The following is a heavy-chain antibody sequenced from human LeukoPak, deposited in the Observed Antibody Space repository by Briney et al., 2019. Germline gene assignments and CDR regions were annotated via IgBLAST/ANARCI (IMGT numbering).Heavy chain of an antibody. CDR1: GYTFTSYA. J-gene: IGHJ6*03. CDR3: ARDHPGGYSSSWKNYYYYMDV. D-gene: IGHD6-6*01. V-gene: IGHV7-4-1*02. CDR2: INTNTGNP. Sequence: ASVKVSCKASGYTFTSYAMNWVRQAPGQGLEWMGWINTNTGNPTYAQGFTGRFVFSLDTSVSTAYLQISSLKAEDTAVYYCARDHPGGYSSSWKNYYYYMDVWGKGTTVTVSS.